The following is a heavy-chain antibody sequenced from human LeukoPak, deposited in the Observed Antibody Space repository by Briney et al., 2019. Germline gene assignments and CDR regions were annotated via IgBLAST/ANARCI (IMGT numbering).Heavy chain of an antibody. CDR1: GFTFSTYG. Sequence: GGSLRLSCGASGFTFSTYGMQWVRQAPGKGLEWVAVMWYDGSNKYYADSVKGRFTISRDNSKNTLYLQMNSLRAEDTAVYYCARDGYYYDSSGYDYWGQGTLVTVSS. V-gene: IGHV3-30*19. CDR2: MWYDGSNK. J-gene: IGHJ4*02. CDR3: ARDGYYYDSSGYDY. D-gene: IGHD3-22*01.